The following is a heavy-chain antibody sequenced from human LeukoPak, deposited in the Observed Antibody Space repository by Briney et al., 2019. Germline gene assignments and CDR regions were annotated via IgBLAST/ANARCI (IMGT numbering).Heavy chain of an antibody. CDR2: IYYTGTT. D-gene: IGHD6-13*01. V-gene: IGHV4-39*01. J-gene: IGHJ5*02. Sequence: PSETLSLTCTVCGGSIDSHYWGWVRQPPGKGLDWIGGIYYTGTTYYSPSLQTRATLSFDTSKNQFSLKLTSVTAADTAVYFCARRPIAAGNNWFDPWGQGTLVTVSS. CDR1: GGSIDSHY. CDR3: ARRPIAAGNNWFDP.